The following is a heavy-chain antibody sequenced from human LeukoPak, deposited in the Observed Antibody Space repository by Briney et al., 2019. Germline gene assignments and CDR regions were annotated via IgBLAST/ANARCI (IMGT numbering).Heavy chain of an antibody. Sequence: GASVKVSCKASGYTFTSYGISWVRQAPGQGLEWRGGMREYNGNKEYAQKLQGRVTMTTDTSTRTAYMELRSLRSDDRAVYYCARDLPNWGFVYWGQGTLVTASS. D-gene: IGHD7-27*01. J-gene: IGHJ4*02. V-gene: IGHV1-18*01. CDR1: GYTFTSYG. CDR2: MREYNGNK. CDR3: ARDLPNWGFVY.